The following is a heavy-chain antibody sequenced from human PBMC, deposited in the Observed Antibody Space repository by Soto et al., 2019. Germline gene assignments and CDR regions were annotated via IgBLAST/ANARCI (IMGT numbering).Heavy chain of an antibody. CDR2: IYYIGNT. D-gene: IGHD4-17*01. J-gene: IGHJ4*01. CDR1: NGSISSRSSY. V-gene: IGHV4-39*01. CDR3: GGQDYGAKGYYFEN. Sequence: QLQLQESGSGLVKPSETLSLTCIVSNGSISSRSSYWGWIRQTPGKGLEWIGSIYYIGNTYYNPSLKSRSTISIDTSKTQFSLTMNSVTAADTAVYFCGGQDYGAKGYYFENCG.